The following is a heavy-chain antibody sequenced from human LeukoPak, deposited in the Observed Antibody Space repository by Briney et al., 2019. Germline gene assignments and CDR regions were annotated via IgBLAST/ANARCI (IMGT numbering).Heavy chain of an antibody. D-gene: IGHD3/OR15-3a*01. J-gene: IGHJ4*02. Sequence: GGSLILSCAASGFTFDDYAMHWVRQAPGRGLEWVSGISWNSGSIVYADSVKGRFTISRDNAKNSLYLQMNSLRPEDTALYYCAKSLRGPFDYWGQGTLVTVSS. CDR2: ISWNSGSI. V-gene: IGHV3-9*01. CDR3: AKSLRGPFDY. CDR1: GFTFDDYA.